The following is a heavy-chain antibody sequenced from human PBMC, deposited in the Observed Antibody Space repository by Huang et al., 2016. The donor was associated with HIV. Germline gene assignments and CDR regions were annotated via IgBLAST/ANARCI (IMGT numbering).Heavy chain of an antibody. CDR2: VNHVGNP. CDR1: NGSFSGYY. V-gene: IGHV4-34*02. CDR3: GRSPGMGMVAVGWVVH. D-gene: IGHD1-1*01. Sequence: QVQLQQWGAGLLKPSETLSLTCAVYNGSFSGYYWTWIRLPPGKGLEWLGQVNHVGNPNFIPSLLSAVSMSVDASKNQFSLHLTSATAAYSATYYCGRSPGMGMVAVGWVVHWGHGNQVTVSS. J-gene: IGHJ4*01.